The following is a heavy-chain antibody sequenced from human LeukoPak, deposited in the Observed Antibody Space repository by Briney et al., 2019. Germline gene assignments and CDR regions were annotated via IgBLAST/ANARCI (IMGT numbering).Heavy chain of an antibody. Sequence: SETLSLTCTVSGGSISSSNYYWGWVRQPPGRGLGWIGSIYYSGRTYYNPSLKSRITISVHTSNNLFPLKLRSVTAADTAVYSCARTSHRGTERWGQGTLVTVSS. D-gene: IGHD3-10*01. CDR1: GGSISSSNYY. J-gene: IGHJ4*02. CDR2: IYYSGRT. V-gene: IGHV4-39*01. CDR3: ARTSHRGTER.